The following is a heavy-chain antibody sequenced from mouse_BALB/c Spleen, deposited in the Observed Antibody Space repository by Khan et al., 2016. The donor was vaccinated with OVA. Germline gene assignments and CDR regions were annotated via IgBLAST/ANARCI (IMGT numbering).Heavy chain of an antibody. CDR2: ISYRGST. D-gene: IGHD1-2*01. CDR1: GFSITSGYG. J-gene: IGHJ2*01. CDR3: ARTAKITY. V-gene: IGHV3-2*02. Sequence: EVQLVESGPGLVKPSQSLSLTCTVTGFSITSGYGWNWIRQFPGNQLEWMGFISYRGSTYYNPSLNSLISITRDTSKNPFFLQLNSVTTEDTATSCSARTAKITYWGQGTTLTVSS.